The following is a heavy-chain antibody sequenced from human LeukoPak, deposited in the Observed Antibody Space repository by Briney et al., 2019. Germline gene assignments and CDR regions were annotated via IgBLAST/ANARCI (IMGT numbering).Heavy chain of an antibody. CDR3: ARDGVTFSGHDWYYYMDV. CDR1: GFTFSDHY. Sequence: GGSLGLSCAASGFTFSDHYMDWVRQAPGKGLEWVGRTRKKTNSYTTEYAASVKGRFTISRDDSKNSLYLQMNSLRAEDTAVYYCARDGVTFSGHDWYYYMDVWGKGTTVTVSS. D-gene: IGHD5-12*01. V-gene: IGHV3-72*01. J-gene: IGHJ6*03. CDR2: TRKKTNSYTT.